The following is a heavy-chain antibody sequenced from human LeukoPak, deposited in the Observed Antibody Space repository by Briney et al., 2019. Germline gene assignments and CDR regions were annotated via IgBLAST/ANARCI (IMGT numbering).Heavy chain of an antibody. J-gene: IGHJ4*02. CDR1: GGSISSSSYY. CDR3: ARHLSSGSSWCNDY. V-gene: IGHV4-39*01. CDR2: IYYSGST. Sequence: PSETLSLTCTVSGGSISSSSYYWGWIRQPPGTGLEWIGSIYYSGSTYYNPSLKSRVTISVDTSKNQFSLKLSSVTAAETAVYYCARHLSSGSSWCNDYWGQGTLVTVSS. D-gene: IGHD6-13*01.